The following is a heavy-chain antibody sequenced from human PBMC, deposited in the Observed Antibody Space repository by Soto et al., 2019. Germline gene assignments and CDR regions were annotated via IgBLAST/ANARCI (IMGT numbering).Heavy chain of an antibody. J-gene: IGHJ4*02. D-gene: IGHD2-2*01. CDR2: ISSSSSYI. Sequence: EVQLVESGGGLVKPGGSLRLSCAASGFTFSTYTMTWVRQAPGKGLEWVSSISSSSSYIYYADSVKGRFTISRDNAKNSLYLQMNSLRAEDTAVYYCASDCSSTSCYVAAGDYWGQGTLVTVSS. CDR3: ASDCSSTSCYVAAGDY. V-gene: IGHV3-21*01. CDR1: GFTFSTYT.